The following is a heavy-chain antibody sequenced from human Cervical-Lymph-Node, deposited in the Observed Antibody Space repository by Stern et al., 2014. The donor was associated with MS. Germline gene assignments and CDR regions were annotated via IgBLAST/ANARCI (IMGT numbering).Heavy chain of an antibody. CDR2: VYYGGAT. CDR3: AKHACTGAACPFDL. CDR1: GDSISSYTHY. J-gene: IGHJ4*02. V-gene: IGHV4-39*01. Sequence: QVQLQESGPGLVKPSETLSLTFAVSGDSISSYTHYWAWIPQPPGKGLEWIGSVYYGGATYYNPPLKVPFTIPVDTSKNPFPLGLNSVAAADTAVYYCAKHACTGAACPFDLWGQGTLVTVSS. D-gene: IGHD2-8*02.